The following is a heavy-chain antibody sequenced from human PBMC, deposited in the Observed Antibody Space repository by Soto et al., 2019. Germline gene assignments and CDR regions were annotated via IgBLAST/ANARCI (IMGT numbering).Heavy chain of an antibody. J-gene: IGHJ6*03. Sequence: SETLSLTCAVYGGSFGGYYWSWIRQPPGKGLEWIGEINHSGSTNYNPSLKSRVTISVDTSKNQFSLKLSSVTAADTAVYYCARVPPFYDYIWGSYRSYYYYYMDVWGKGTTVT. CDR2: INHSGST. D-gene: IGHD3-16*02. CDR3: ARVPPFYDYIWGSYRSYYYYYMDV. CDR1: GGSFGGYY. V-gene: IGHV4-34*01.